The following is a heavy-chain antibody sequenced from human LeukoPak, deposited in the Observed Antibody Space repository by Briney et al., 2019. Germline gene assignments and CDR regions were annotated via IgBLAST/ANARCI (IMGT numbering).Heavy chain of an antibody. CDR2: INWNGGST. CDR1: GFIFSSYS. J-gene: IGHJ4*02. V-gene: IGHV3-20*04. D-gene: IGHD3-10*01. CDR3: ARGERGSFDY. Sequence: GGSLRLSCAASGFIFSSYSMSWVRQAPGKGLEWVSGINWNGGSTGYADSVKGRFTISRDNAKNSLCLQMNSLRAEDTALYYCARGERGSFDYWGQGTLVTVSS.